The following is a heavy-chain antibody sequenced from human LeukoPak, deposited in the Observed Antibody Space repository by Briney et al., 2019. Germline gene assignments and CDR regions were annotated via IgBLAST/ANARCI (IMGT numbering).Heavy chain of an antibody. V-gene: IGHV4-59*04. Sequence: PSETLSLTCTVSGGSISSHYWSWIRQPPGKGLEWIGYIYHSGSTYYNPSLKSRVTISVDWSKNQFSLKLSSVTAADTAVYYCATDSSGYYPYYYGMDVWGQGTTVTVSS. CDR1: GGSISSHY. CDR2: IYHSGST. CDR3: ATDSSGYYPYYYGMDV. D-gene: IGHD3-22*01. J-gene: IGHJ6*02.